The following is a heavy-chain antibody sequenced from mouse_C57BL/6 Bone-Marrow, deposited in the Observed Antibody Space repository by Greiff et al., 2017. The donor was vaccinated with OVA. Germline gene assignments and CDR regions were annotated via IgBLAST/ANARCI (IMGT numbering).Heavy chain of an antibody. CDR3: AREDGCYYYGSSYDWYFDV. CDR2: INPGSGGT. Sequence: QVQLQQSGAELVRPGTSVKVSCKASGYAFTNYLIEWVKQRPGQGLEWIGVINPGSGGTNYNEKFKGKATLTADKSSSTAYMQLSSLTSEDSAVYFCAREDGCYYYGSSYDWYFDVWGTGTTVTVSS. V-gene: IGHV1-54*01. J-gene: IGHJ1*03. CDR1: GYAFTNYL. D-gene: IGHD1-1*01.